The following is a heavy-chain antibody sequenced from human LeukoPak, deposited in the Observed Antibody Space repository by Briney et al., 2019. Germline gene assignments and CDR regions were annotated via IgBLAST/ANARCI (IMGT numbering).Heavy chain of an antibody. CDR2: IYPGGSDT. CDR3: ARLPRDYGDQIGDY. V-gene: IGHV5-51*01. J-gene: IGHJ4*02. D-gene: IGHD4-17*01. CDR1: GYIFTSYW. Sequence: GESLKISCKGSGYIFTSYWIGWVRQMPGKGLEWMGIIYPGGSDTRYSPSFQGQVTISADKSISTAYLQWSSVKASDTAMYYCARLPRDYGDQIGDYWGQGTLVTVSS.